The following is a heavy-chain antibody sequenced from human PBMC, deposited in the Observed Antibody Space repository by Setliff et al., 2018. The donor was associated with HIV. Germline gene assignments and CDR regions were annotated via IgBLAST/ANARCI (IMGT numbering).Heavy chain of an antibody. CDR2: INPKSGGT. V-gene: IGHV1-2*04. D-gene: IGHD2-8*02. CDR1: GYNFSDYY. J-gene: IGHJ4*02. CDR3: ARGRDLLVLCD. Sequence: GASVKVSCKTSGYNFSDYYLHWVRQAPGQGLEWMGWINPKSGGTKYAQKFQGWVTMTRDTSISTAYMELSRLRSDDTAVYYCARGRDLLVLCDWGQGTLVTVSS.